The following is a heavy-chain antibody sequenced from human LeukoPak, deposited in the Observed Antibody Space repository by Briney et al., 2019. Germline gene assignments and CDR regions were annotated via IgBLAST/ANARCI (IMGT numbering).Heavy chain of an antibody. CDR2: INPSGGST. CDR1: GYTFTSYY. CDR3: ASHASSSWYYYYMDV. Sequence: ASVKVSCKASGYTFTSYYMHWVRQAPGQGLEWMGIINPSGGSTSYAQKFQGRVTMTRDMPTSTVYMELSSLRSEDTAVYYCASHASSSWYYYYMDVWGKGTTVTVSS. D-gene: IGHD6-13*01. J-gene: IGHJ6*03. V-gene: IGHV1-46*01.